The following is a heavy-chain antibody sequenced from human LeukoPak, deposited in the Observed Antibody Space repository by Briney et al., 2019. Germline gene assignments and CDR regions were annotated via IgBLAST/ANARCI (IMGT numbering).Heavy chain of an antibody. V-gene: IGHV1-2*06. CDR3: ARPSDYYDSSGYYWYFDL. J-gene: IGHJ2*01. CDR2: INPNSGGT. D-gene: IGHD3-22*01. CDR1: GYTFTSYD. Sequence: GASVKVSCKASGYTFTSYDINWVRQAPGQGLEWMGRINPNSGGTNYAQKFQGRVTMTRDTSISTAYMELSRLRSDDTAAYYCARPSDYYDSSGYYWYFDLWGRGTLVTVSS.